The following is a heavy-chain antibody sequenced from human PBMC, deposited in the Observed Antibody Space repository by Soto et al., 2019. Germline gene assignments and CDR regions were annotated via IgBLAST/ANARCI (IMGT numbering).Heavy chain of an antibody. CDR3: ARSWGYSSSRRTYYYGMDV. V-gene: IGHV1-2*04. CDR1: GYTFTGYY. J-gene: IGHJ6*02. CDR2: INPNSGGT. D-gene: IGHD6-13*01. Sequence: ASVKVSCKASGYTFTGYYMHLVRQAPGQGLEWMGWINPNSGGTNYAQKFQGWVTMTRDTSISTAYMELSRLRSDDTAVYYCARSWGYSSSRRTYYYGMDVWGQGTTVTVSS.